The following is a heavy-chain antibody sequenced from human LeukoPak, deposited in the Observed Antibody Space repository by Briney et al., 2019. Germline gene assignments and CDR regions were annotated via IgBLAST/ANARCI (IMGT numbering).Heavy chain of an antibody. D-gene: IGHD3-22*01. CDR2: IYSGGST. V-gene: IGHV3-53*04. CDR1: GFTFSSYS. J-gene: IGHJ4*02. Sequence: PGGSLRLSCAASGFTFSSYSMNWVRQAPGKGLEWVSVIYSGGSTYYADSVKGRFTISRQTSKNTLYLQMNSLRAEDTAVYYCARGDYYDTSGYLNWGQGTLVTVSS. CDR3: ARGDYYDTSGYLN.